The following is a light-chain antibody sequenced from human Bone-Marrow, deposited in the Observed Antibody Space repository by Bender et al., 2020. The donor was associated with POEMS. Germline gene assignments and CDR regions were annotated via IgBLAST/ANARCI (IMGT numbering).Light chain of an antibody. CDR2: DVS. CDR1: GSDVGGYKY. J-gene: IGLJ3*02. Sequence: QSALTQPASVSGSPGQSITISCTETGSDVGGYKYVSWYQQYPGKAPKLMIYDVSSRPSGVSNRFSGSKSGDTASLTISGLQAEDEADYYCCSYSSSLKWVFGGGTKVTVL. V-gene: IGLV2-14*03. CDR3: CSYSSSLKWV.